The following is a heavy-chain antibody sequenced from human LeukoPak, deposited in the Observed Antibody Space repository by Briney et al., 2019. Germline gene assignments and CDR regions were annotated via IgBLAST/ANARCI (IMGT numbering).Heavy chain of an antibody. Sequence: GGSLRLSCAASGFTFSDHYMSWIRQAPGKGLEWVSYISSSGSTIYYADSVKGRFTISRDNAKNSLYLQMNSLRAEDTAVYYCARAPRPYYDKNAFDIWGQGTIVTVSS. CDR3: ARAPRPYYDKNAFDI. J-gene: IGHJ3*02. V-gene: IGHV3-11*04. CDR2: ISSSGSTI. D-gene: IGHD3-22*01. CDR1: GFTFSDHY.